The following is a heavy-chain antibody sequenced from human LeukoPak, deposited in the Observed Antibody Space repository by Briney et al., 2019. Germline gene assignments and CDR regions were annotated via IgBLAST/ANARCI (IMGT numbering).Heavy chain of an antibody. D-gene: IGHD2-2*01. CDR1: GFIFSSYA. Sequence: GGSLRLSCAASGFIFSSYAMSWVRQAPGKGLEWVSAISGSGGSTYYADSVKGRFTISRDNSKNTLYLQMNSLRAEDTAVYYCAKDVGYCSSTSCNNWFDPWGQGTLVTVSS. V-gene: IGHV3-23*01. CDR3: AKDVGYCSSTSCNNWFDP. J-gene: IGHJ5*02. CDR2: ISGSGGST.